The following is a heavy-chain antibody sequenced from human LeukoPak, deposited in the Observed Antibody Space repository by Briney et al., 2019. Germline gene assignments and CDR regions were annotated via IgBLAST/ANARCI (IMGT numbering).Heavy chain of an antibody. J-gene: IGHJ4*02. D-gene: IGHD3-22*01. V-gene: IGHV4-31*03. CDR1: GGSISSGGYY. Sequence: SQTLSLTCTVSGGSISSGGYYWSWIRQHPGKGLEWIGYIYYSGSTNYNPSLKSRVTISVDTSKNQFSLKLSSVTAADTAVYYCARVSRDYDSSGYYSADPPYYFDYWGQGTLVTVSS. CDR3: ARVSRDYDSSGYYSADPPYYFDY. CDR2: IYYSGST.